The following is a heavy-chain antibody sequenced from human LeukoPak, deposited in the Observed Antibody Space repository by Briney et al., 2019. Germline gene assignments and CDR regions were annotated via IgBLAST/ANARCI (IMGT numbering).Heavy chain of an antibody. CDR2: ISSSSSYI. J-gene: IGHJ4*02. Sequence: GGSLRLSCAASGFTFSSYSMNWVRQAPGKGLEWVSSISSSSSYIYYADSVKGRFTISRDNAKNSLYLQMNSLRAEDTAVYYCVRGYSYGYHVSKTYYFDHWGQGTLVTVSS. CDR3: VRGYSYGYHVSKTYYFDH. V-gene: IGHV3-21*01. CDR1: GFTFSSYS. D-gene: IGHD5-18*01.